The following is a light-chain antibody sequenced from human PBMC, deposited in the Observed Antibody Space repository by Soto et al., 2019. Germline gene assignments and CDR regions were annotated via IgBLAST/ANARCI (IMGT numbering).Light chain of an antibody. CDR2: RAS. J-gene: IGKJ2*01. V-gene: IGKV3-20*01. CDR3: HQYGSSPYT. Sequence: DIVLTQSPVTLSLSPGEGATLSCRASQSLTSSSLAWYQQQPGQPPTLLIFRASNRATGVPDRFSASESGTDFTLTISSLEPEDFALYFCHQYGSSPYTFGQGTKVEMK. CDR1: QSLTSSS.